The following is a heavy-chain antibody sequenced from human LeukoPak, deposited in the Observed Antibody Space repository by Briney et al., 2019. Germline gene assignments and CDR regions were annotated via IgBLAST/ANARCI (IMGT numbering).Heavy chain of an antibody. Sequence: TSQTLSLTCTVSGASIRSGTYYWSWIRQPAGKGLEWIGYIYYSGSTNYNPSLKSRVTISVDTSKNQFSLKLSSVTAADTAVYYCASSEIGGLYSYVPFDYWGQGTLVTVSS. CDR2: IYYSGST. V-gene: IGHV4-61*10. J-gene: IGHJ4*02. CDR3: ASSEIGGLYSYVPFDY. CDR1: GASIRSGTYY. D-gene: IGHD5-18*01.